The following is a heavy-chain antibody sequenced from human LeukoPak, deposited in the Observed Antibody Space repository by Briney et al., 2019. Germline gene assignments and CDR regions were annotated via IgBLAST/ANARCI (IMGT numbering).Heavy chain of an antibody. CDR1: GGSISSGGYY. CDR3: ARERQGNYYYYGMDV. V-gene: IGHV4-31*03. J-gene: IGHJ6*02. Sequence: SQTLSLTCTVSGGSISSGGYYWSWIRQHPGKGLEWIGYINYSGSTYYNPSLKSRVTISVDTSKNQFSLKLSSVTAADTAVYYCARERQGNYYYYGMDVWGQGTTVTVSS. CDR2: INYSGST.